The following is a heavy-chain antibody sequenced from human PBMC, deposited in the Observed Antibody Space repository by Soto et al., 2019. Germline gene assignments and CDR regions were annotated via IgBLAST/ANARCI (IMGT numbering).Heavy chain of an antibody. J-gene: IGHJ4*02. D-gene: IGHD4-17*01. CDR3: AGTTVSPDY. CDR1: DGKSISYD. V-gene: IGHV4-59*08. Sequence: PSEPKGVTWSVADGKSISYDWSWIRQPPGKGLEWIGYIYYSGSTNYNPSLKSRVTISVDTSKNQFSLKLSSVTAADTAVYYCAGTTVSPDYWGQGTLFTVSS. CDR2: IYYSGST.